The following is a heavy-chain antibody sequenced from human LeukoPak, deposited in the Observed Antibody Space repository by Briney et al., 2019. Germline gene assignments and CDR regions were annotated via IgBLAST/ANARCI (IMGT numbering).Heavy chain of an antibody. CDR2: INHSGST. Sequence: SETLSLICAVYGGSFSGYYWSWIRQPPGKGLEWIGEINHSGSTNYNPSLKSRVTISVDTSKNQFSLKLSSVTAADAAVYYCARAGTNRKWGYWGQGTLVTVSS. CDR1: GGSFSGYY. V-gene: IGHV4-34*01. D-gene: IGHD3-16*01. J-gene: IGHJ4*02. CDR3: ARAGTNRKWGY.